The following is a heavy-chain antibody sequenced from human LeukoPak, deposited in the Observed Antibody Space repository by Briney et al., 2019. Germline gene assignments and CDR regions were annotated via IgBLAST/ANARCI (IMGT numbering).Heavy chain of an antibody. D-gene: IGHD6-13*01. CDR2: IFPGDSDT. Sequence: GESLKISCKGSGYSFSTFWIGWVRQMPGIGLEWMGIIFPGDSDTRYSPSFQGRVTISVDKSISTAYLQWSSLKASDTAMYYCARGGGSSWTIDAFDIWGQGTMVTVSS. J-gene: IGHJ3*02. CDR1: GYSFSTFW. V-gene: IGHV5-51*01. CDR3: ARGGGSSWTIDAFDI.